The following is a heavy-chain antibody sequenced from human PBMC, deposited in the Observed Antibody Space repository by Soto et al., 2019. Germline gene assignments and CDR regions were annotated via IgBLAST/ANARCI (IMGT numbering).Heavy chain of an antibody. D-gene: IGHD6-13*01. Sequence: EVQLVESGGGLVQPGGSLRLSCAASGFTFSSYWMSWVRQAPGKGLEWVANIKQDGSEKYYVDSVKGRFTISRDNGKNLLYLQMNSLGVEEPGVVYLSRVGFGIAGWPFDYWGQGTPVPRPS. V-gene: IGHV3-7*03. CDR1: GFTFSSYW. CDR3: SRVGFGIAGWPFDY. J-gene: IGHJ4*01. CDR2: IKQDGSEK.